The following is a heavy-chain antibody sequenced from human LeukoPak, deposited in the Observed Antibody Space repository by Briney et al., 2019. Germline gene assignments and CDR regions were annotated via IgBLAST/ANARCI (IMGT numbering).Heavy chain of an antibody. D-gene: IGHD3-22*01. CDR1: GYTFTTYG. J-gene: IGHJ3*01. V-gene: IGHV1-18*01. CDR3: ASDFYDRGTNWYDVFDV. CDR2: VSGNNGNT. Sequence: ASVKVSCKASGYTFTTYGISWVRQAPAQGLEWMGWVSGNNGNTNYAQKLQGRVTTTTHTSTNTAYMELRSLRSDDTAVYYCASDFYDRGTNWYDVFDVWGQGKMVTVSS.